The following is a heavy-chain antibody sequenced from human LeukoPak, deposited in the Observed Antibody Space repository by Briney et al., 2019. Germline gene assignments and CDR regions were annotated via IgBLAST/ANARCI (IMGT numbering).Heavy chain of an antibody. Sequence: GGSLRLSCAASGFTFSSYDMHWVRQATGKGLEWVSAIGTAGDTYYPGSVKGRFTISRENAKNSLYLQMNSLRAEDTAVYYCARGLSAGYSSNWYDYWGQETLVTVSS. J-gene: IGHJ5*01. CDR2: IGTAGDT. D-gene: IGHD6-13*01. CDR1: GFTFSSYD. V-gene: IGHV3-13*01. CDR3: ARGLSAGYSSNWYDY.